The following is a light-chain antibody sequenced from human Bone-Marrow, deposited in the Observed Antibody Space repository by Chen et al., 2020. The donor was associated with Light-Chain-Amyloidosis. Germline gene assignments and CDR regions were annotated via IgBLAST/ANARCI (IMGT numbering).Light chain of an antibody. Sequence: DIQMTPSPSSLSASVGDRVTITCQASQDMSNFLNWYQQKPGKAPKLLIYDASSLEPGVPSRFSGGGSGTHFTVTISSLQPGDFATYYCQQYDNLPLTFGGGTRVESK. CDR1: QDMSNF. J-gene: IGKJ4*01. CDR2: DAS. V-gene: IGKV1-33*01. CDR3: QQYDNLPLT.